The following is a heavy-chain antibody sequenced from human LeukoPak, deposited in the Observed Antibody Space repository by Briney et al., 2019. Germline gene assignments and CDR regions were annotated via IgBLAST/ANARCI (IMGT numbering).Heavy chain of an antibody. CDR3: AREITVTYYFDY. D-gene: IGHD4-11*01. J-gene: IGHJ4*02. CDR2: ISYDGSNK. CDR1: GSTFSSYA. Sequence: PGRSLRLSCAASGSTFSSYAMHWVRQAPGKGLEWVAVISYDGSNKYYADSVKGRFTISRDNSKNTLYLQMNSLRAEDTAVYYCAREITVTYYFDYWGQGTLVTVSS. V-gene: IGHV3-30-3*01.